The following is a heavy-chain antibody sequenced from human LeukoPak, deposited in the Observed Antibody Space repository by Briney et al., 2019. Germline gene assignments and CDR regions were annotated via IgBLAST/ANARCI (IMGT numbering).Heavy chain of an antibody. J-gene: IGHJ3*02. Sequence: SETLSLTCTVSGGSISSYHWSWIRLPPGKGLEWIGYLSKSGNTNYSPSLKSRVTISVDTSKNQFFLKLSSVTAADTAVYYCARGVDVSMTEVPTRPPAIPDTFDIWGQGTMVTVSS. CDR2: LSKSGNT. CDR3: ARGVDVSMTEVPTRPPAIPDTFDI. V-gene: IGHV4-59*12. D-gene: IGHD3-22*01. CDR1: GGSISSYH.